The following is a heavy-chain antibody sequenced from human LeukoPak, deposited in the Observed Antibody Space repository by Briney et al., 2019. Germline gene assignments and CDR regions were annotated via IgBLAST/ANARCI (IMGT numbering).Heavy chain of an antibody. Sequence: SVKVSCKASGGTFSSYTISWVRQAPGQGLEWMGRIISILGIANYAQKFQGRVTITAGKSTSTAYMELSSLRSEDTAVYYCARAQDSSGYDAFDIWGQGTMVTVSS. CDR1: GGTFSSYT. D-gene: IGHD3-22*01. CDR2: IISILGIA. CDR3: ARAQDSSGYDAFDI. V-gene: IGHV1-69*02. J-gene: IGHJ3*02.